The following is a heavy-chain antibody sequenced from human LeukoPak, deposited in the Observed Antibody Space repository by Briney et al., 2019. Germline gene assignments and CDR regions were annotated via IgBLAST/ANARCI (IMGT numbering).Heavy chain of an antibody. J-gene: IGHJ5*02. Sequence: PGGSLRLSCAASGFTFSSYSMNWVRQAPGKGLEWVSYISSSSSTIYYADSVKGRFTISRDNAKNSLYLQMNSLRAEDTAVYYCAKARWELLDWFDPWGQGTLVTVSS. D-gene: IGHD1-26*01. CDR1: GFTFSSYS. CDR3: AKARWELLDWFDP. V-gene: IGHV3-48*04. CDR2: ISSSSSTI.